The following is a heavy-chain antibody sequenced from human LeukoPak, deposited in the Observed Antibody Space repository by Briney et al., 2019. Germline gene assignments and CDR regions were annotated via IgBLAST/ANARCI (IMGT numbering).Heavy chain of an antibody. D-gene: IGHD3-9*01. CDR1: GGSISSGGYS. Sequence: WETLSLTCTVSGGSISSGGYSWSWIRQHPGKGLEWIGDIYYSGSTYYNPSLKSRVTISVDTSKNQFSLKLSSVTAADTAVHYCARHARLRYFDWLLSTFDYWGQGTLVTVSS. CDR3: ARHARLRYFDWLLSTFDY. CDR2: IYYSGST. V-gene: IGHV4-39*01. J-gene: IGHJ4*02.